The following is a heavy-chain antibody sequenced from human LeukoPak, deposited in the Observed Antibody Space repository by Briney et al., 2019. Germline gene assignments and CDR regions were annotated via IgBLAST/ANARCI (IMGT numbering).Heavy chain of an antibody. D-gene: IGHD3-10*01. CDR2: ISANNGNR. J-gene: IGHJ5*02. CDR3: ARGYHGSGSYYKVTWFDP. Sequence: ASVKVSCKASGYTFTNYGISWVRQAPGQGLEWMGWISANNGNRNYALKLQDRVSMTTDTSTSTAYMELRSLRSDDTAVYYCARGYHGSGSYYKVTWFDPWGQGTLVTVSS. CDR1: GYTFTNYG. V-gene: IGHV1-18*01.